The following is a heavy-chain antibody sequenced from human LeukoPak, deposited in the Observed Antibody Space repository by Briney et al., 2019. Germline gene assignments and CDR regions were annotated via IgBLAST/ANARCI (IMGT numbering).Heavy chain of an antibody. D-gene: IGHD6-13*01. V-gene: IGHV5-51*01. CDR3: ARRPPAYSSSQNAFDI. CDR1: EYIFSTHW. CDR2: IYPGDSDT. J-gene: IGHJ3*02. Sequence: GESLKISCKASEYIFSTHWIAWVRQMPGKGLEWMGIIYPGDSDTRYSPSFQGQVTISADKSISTAYLQWSSLKASDTAMYYCARRPPAYSSSQNAFDIWGQGTMVTVSS.